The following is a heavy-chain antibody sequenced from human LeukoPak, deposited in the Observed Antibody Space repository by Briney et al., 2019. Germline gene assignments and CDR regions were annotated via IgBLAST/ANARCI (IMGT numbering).Heavy chain of an antibody. CDR1: GYTFTSYG. CDR3: ARVELGYYGSGSYYYFDY. CDR2: ISAYNGNT. J-gene: IGHJ4*02. V-gene: IGHV1-18*01. Sequence: GASVKVSCKASGYTFTSYGISWVRQAPGQGLEWMGWISAYNGNTNYAQKLQGRVTMTTDTSTSTAYMELRILRSDDTAVYYCARVELGYYGSGSYYYFDYWGQGTLVTVSS. D-gene: IGHD3-10*01.